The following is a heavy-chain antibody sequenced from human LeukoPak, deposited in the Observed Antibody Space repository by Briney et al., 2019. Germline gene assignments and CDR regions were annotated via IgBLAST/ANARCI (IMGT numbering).Heavy chain of an antibody. CDR1: GFTFDHYA. CDR2: INGDGSST. D-gene: IGHD3-10*01. Sequence: PGGSLRLSCAASGFTFDHYAMHWVRQAPGKGLEWVSLINGDGSSTYYADSVKGRFTISRDNSKNSLSLQMNSLRTADTTLCFSPYDWNSPGSGSQPNGPDYWGQGTLVTVSS. V-gene: IGHV3-43*02. CDR3: PYDWNSPGSGSQPNGPDY. J-gene: IGHJ4*02.